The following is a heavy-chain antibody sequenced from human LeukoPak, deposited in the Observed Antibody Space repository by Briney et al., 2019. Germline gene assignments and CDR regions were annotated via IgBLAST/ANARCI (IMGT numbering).Heavy chain of an antibody. CDR2: INHSGRT. J-gene: IGHJ6*02. Sequence: SETLSLTCAVYGGSFSDYFWGWIRQPPGKGLEWIGEINHSGRTYYNPSLKSRVTTSVDTSKNQFSLNLSSVTAADTAVYYCARDVVVVPAAIHYGMDVWGQGTTVTVSS. CDR1: GGSFSDYF. V-gene: IGHV4-34*01. CDR3: ARDVVVVPAAIHYGMDV. D-gene: IGHD2-2*01.